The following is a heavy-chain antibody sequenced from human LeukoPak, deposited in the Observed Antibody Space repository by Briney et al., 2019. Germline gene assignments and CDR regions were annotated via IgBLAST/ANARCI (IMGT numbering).Heavy chain of an antibody. J-gene: IGHJ4*02. Sequence: PSETLSLTCTVSGDSIYSSSHCWGWIRQPPGKGLEWIGYIYYSGSTNYNPSLKSRVTISVDTSKNQFSLKLSSVTAADTAVYYCARGGYYDRFDYWGQGTQVTVSS. CDR3: ARGGYYDRFDY. CDR1: GDSIYSSSHC. D-gene: IGHD3-22*01. V-gene: IGHV4-61*05. CDR2: IYYSGST.